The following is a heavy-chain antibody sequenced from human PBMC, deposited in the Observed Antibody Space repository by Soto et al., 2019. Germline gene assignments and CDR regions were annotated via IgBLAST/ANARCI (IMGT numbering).Heavy chain of an antibody. V-gene: IGHV3-21*01. CDR2: ICSSSSYI. CDR3: ARDYHDFWSGYYDYYYYGMDV. Sequence: GGSLRLSCAASGFTFSSYSMNWVRQAPGKGLEWVSSICSSSSYIYYADSVKGRFTISRDNAKNSLYLQMNSLRAEDTAVYYCARDYHDFWSGYYDYYYYGMDVWGQGTTVTVSS. J-gene: IGHJ6*02. D-gene: IGHD3-3*01. CDR1: GFTFSSYS.